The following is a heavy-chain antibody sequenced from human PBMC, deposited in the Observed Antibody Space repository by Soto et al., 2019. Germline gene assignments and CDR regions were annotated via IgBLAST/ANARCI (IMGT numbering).Heavy chain of an antibody. D-gene: IGHD7-27*01. CDR1: GFTFSDNW. V-gene: IGHV3-74*01. CDR3: TRGGTRTTYWGLFDS. Sequence: EVKVVESGGGLVQPGGSLRLSCAASGFTFSDNWMHWVRQPPGKGPVWVSRISGDASSTSYADSVKGRFTISRDSANNTVYLQMDILRVEDTAVYYCTRGGTRTTYWGLFDSWGQGTLVTVSS. CDR2: ISGDASST. J-gene: IGHJ4*02.